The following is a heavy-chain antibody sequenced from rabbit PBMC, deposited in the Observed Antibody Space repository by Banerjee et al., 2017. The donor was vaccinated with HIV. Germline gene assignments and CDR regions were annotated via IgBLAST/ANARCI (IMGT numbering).Heavy chain of an antibody. CDR2: IGTGSSGST. J-gene: IGHJ4*01. V-gene: IGHV1S45*01. CDR1: GFSFSSSYW. Sequence: QEQLEESGGDLVKPEGSLTLTCTASGFSFSSSYWICWVRQAPGKGLEWIACIGTGSSGSTWYASWAKGRFTISGTSSTTVTLQMTSLTAADTATYFCARDRGVMPAFNLWGPGTLVTVS. CDR3: ARDRGVMPAFNL.